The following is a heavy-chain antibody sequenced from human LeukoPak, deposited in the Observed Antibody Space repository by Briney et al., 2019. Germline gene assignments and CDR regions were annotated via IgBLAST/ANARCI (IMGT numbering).Heavy chain of an antibody. J-gene: IGHJ4*02. CDR3: ARDKYYGSGRHTDY. CDR2: IYHSGST. V-gene: IGHV4-38-2*02. CDR1: GYSISSGYY. D-gene: IGHD3-10*01. Sequence: PSETLSLSCTVSGYSISSGYYWGWIRQPPGKGLEWIGSIYHSGSTYYNPSLKSRVTISVDTSKNQFSLKLSSVTAADTAVYYCARDKYYGSGRHTDYWGQGTLVTVSS.